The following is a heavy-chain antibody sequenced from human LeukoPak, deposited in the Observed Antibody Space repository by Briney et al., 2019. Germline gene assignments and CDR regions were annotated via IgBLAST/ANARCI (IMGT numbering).Heavy chain of an antibody. V-gene: IGHV3-48*03. J-gene: IGHJ4*02. D-gene: IGHD4-17*01. Sequence: GGSLRLSCAASGFTFSSYEMNWVRQAPGKGLEWVSYISSSGSTIYYADSVKGRFTISRDNAKNSLYLQMNSLRAEDTAVYYCARRLRRNYFDYWGQGTLVTDSS. CDR3: ARRLRRNYFDY. CDR2: ISSSGSTI. CDR1: GFTFSSYE.